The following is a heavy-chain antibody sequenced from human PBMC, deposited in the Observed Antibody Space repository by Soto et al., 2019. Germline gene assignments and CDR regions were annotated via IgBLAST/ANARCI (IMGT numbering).Heavy chain of an antibody. J-gene: IGHJ5*02. Sequence: QVQLQESGPGLVTPSETLSLTCSVSGGSISPHYWSWIRQSPGKGLEWIGYVYYSGSTNYNPSLKNRVTISVDTSKNQFYLRLSSVTAADTAVFYCAKGGSSKFDPWGQGRLVTVSS. CDR3: AKGGSSKFDP. CDR2: VYYSGST. D-gene: IGHD6-13*01. V-gene: IGHV4-59*11. CDR1: GGSISPHY.